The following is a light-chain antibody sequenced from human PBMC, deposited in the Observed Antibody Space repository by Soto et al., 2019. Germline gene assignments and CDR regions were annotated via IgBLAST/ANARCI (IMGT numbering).Light chain of an antibody. Sequence: DVVMTQSPLSLPVTLGQPASISCRSSQGLVHSNGDTFLSWFQQRPGQSPRRVIYQVSNRDSGVPDRFSGSGSGTDFTPTISRVEAEDVAIYYCMQGTHWPYTFCQGTKLEI. V-gene: IGKV2-30*02. CDR1: QGLVHSNGDTF. CDR2: QVS. J-gene: IGKJ2*01. CDR3: MQGTHWPYT.